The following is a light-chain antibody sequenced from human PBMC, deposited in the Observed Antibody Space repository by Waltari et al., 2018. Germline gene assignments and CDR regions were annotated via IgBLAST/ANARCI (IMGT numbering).Light chain of an antibody. CDR1: QTVSSK. Sequence: EIVMTQSPATLSVSPGERATLSCRASQTVSSKLAWYQQKPGQAPRLLIYGASTRATGIPARFSGSGSGTEFTLTISSLQSEDFAVYYCQQYYNWPPFTFGPGTKVDIK. J-gene: IGKJ3*01. CDR3: QQYYNWPPFT. CDR2: GAS. V-gene: IGKV3-15*01.